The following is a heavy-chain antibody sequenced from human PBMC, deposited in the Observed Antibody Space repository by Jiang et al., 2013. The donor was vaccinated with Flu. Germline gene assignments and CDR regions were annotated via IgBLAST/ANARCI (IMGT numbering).Heavy chain of an antibody. CDR1: GGIFTNQT. CDR3: CQDGHNFGYFDP. V-gene: IGHV1-69*06. Sequence: SGAEVKKPGSSVRVSCEASGGIFTNQTIGWVREAPGQGLEWMGTIIPMFSSTNYAPKFQGRVTFTADKSTSTAYMELSDLKSEDSAIYYCCQDGHNFGYFDPWGQGTRVTVTS. J-gene: IGHJ5*02. D-gene: IGHD5-24*01. CDR2: IIPMFSST.